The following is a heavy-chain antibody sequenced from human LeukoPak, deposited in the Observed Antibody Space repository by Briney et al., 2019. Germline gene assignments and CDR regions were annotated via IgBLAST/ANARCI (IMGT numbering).Heavy chain of an antibody. D-gene: IGHD2-15*01. CDR3: AKDGRYRSGGSPCWVYYYGMDV. Sequence: PGGSLRLSCAASGFTFSSYAMSWVRQAPGKGLEWVSAISGSGGSTYYADSVKGRFTISRDNSKNTLYLQMNSLRAEDTAVYYCAKDGRYRSGGSPCWVYYYGMDVWGQGTTVTVSS. V-gene: IGHV3-23*01. CDR2: ISGSGGST. J-gene: IGHJ6*02. CDR1: GFTFSSYA.